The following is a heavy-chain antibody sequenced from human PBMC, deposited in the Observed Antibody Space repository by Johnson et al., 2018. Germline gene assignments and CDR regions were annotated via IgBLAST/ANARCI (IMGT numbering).Heavy chain of an antibody. J-gene: IGHJ1*01. CDR1: GFTFSNYA. CDR2: ISGSGGSI. CDR3: ATEMTDYYDSSGYSH. Sequence: EVQLLETGGGLVQPGGSLRLSCAASGFTFSNYAMSWVRQAPGKGLEWVSIISGSGGSIYNADSVKGRFTISRDNSKNRLYLQMNTLRAEETALYYCATEMTDYYDSSGYSHWGQGTLVTVSS. V-gene: IGHV3-23*01. D-gene: IGHD3-22*01.